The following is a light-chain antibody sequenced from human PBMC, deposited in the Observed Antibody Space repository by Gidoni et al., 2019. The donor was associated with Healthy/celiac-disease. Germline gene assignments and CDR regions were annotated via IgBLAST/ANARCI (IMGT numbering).Light chain of an antibody. J-gene: IGLJ3*02. Sequence: QSALTQPASVSVSPGQSITISCTGISSDVGSYNYVSWYQQHPGKAPKLMIYDVSNRPSGVSNRFSGSKSGTTASLTISGLQAEDEADYYCTSYTTSSTRVFGGGTKLTVL. CDR1: SSDVGSYNY. CDR2: DVS. CDR3: TSYTTSSTRV. V-gene: IGLV2-14*01.